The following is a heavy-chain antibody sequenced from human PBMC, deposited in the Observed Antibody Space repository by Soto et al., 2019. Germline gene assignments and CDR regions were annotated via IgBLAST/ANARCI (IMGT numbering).Heavy chain of an antibody. Sequence: QVHLVQSGAEVKKPGASVKVSCQASGYAFTTYGITWVRQAPGQGLEWMGWISAHNGNTNYAQTLQGRVTVTRDTSTSTAYMELRSLRSDDTAVYYCARGRYGDYWGQGALVTVSS. CDR1: GYAFTTYG. CDR3: ARGRYGDY. CDR2: ISAHNGNT. D-gene: IGHD1-1*01. J-gene: IGHJ4*02. V-gene: IGHV1-18*01.